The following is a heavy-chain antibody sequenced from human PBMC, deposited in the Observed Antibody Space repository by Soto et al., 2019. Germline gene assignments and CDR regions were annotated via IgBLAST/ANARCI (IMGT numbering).Heavy chain of an antibody. V-gene: IGHV3-23*01. CDR2: IRGNGGTT. Sequence: EVQLLESGGGLVQPGGSLRLSCVASGFTFSSHSMTWVRQAPGQGLEWVSTIRGNGGTTYYGDSVNGRFTIARDNSKNTLYLHMNSRRAEGTAQYYCARGGYTTPYYYWGQGTLVTVSS. CDR1: GFTFSSHS. CDR3: ARGGYTTPYYY. D-gene: IGHD6-13*01. J-gene: IGHJ4*02.